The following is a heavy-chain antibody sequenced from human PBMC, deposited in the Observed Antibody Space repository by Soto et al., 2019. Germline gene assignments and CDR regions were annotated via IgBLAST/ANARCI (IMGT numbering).Heavy chain of an antibody. Sequence: GGSLRLSCAASGFDFSSYAMSWVRQAPGKGLECISLISGTGVPTLYAESVKGRFSVSRDNAKNSLYLQMDSLRVEDTAVYYCARDSGYGSGASVNHYLDYWGHGTLVTVSS. CDR3: ARDSGYGSGASVNHYLDY. J-gene: IGHJ4*01. D-gene: IGHD3-10*01. CDR1: GFDFSSYA. V-gene: IGHV3-23*01. CDR2: ISGTGVPT.